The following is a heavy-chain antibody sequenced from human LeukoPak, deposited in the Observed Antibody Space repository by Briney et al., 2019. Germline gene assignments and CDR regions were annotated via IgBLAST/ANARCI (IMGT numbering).Heavy chain of an antibody. D-gene: IGHD3-10*01. CDR2: IKPDGSEK. Sequence: GGSLRLSCAASGFSFSSYWMAWVRQAPGKGLEWVANIKPDGSEKKYGDSVKGRFTISRDNAKNSVYLQMSSLRAEETAVYYCARGSGSYPWFDPWGQGTLVTVSS. V-gene: IGHV3-7*01. CDR3: ARGSGSYPWFDP. CDR1: GFSFSSYW. J-gene: IGHJ5*02.